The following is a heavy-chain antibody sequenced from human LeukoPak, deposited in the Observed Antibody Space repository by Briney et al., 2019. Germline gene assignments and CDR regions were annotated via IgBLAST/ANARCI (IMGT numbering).Heavy chain of an antibody. CDR1: GGSISSYY. Sequence: SGTLSLTCTVSGGSISSYYWSWIRQPPGKGLEWIGYIYYSGSTNYNPSLKSRVTISVDTSKNQFSLKLSSVTAADTAVYHCARVGGRPGVDYWGQGTLVTVSS. J-gene: IGHJ4*02. D-gene: IGHD2-15*01. V-gene: IGHV4-59*01. CDR2: IYYSGST. CDR3: ARVGGRPGVDY.